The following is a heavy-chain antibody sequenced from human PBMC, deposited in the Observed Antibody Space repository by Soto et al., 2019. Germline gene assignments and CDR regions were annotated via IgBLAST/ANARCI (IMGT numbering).Heavy chain of an antibody. J-gene: IGHJ3*02. CDR1: GGTFSSYA. CDR2: IVPILGTA. CDR3: ARGPIFPAAFDI. V-gene: IGHV1-69*06. D-gene: IGHD3-9*01. Sequence: QLQLVQSGAEVKKPGSSVKVSCKASGGTFSSYAISWVRQAPGQGLEWMGGIVPILGTANYAHKFQGRVTLTADKSTSTDYMELSSLRSEDTAVYYCARGPIFPAAFDIWGQGTMVTVSS.